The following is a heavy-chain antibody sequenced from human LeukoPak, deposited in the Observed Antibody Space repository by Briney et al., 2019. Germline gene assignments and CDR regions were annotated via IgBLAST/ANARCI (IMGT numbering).Heavy chain of an antibody. CDR2: IYPGDSDT. D-gene: IGHD6-19*01. J-gene: IGHJ4*02. Sequence: HGESLKISCKGSGYSLTSYCIGWVRQMPGKGLEWMGIIYPGDSDTRYSPSFQGQVTISADKSISTAYLQWSSLKASDTAMYYCARRYGSGWYYFDYWGQGTLVTVSS. V-gene: IGHV5-51*01. CDR3: ARRYGSGWYYFDY. CDR1: GYSLTSYC.